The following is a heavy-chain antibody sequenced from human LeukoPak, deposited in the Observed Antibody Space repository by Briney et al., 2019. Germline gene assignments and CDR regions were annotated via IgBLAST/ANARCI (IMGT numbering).Heavy chain of an antibody. CDR2: INHSGST. V-gene: IGHV4-34*01. CDR3: ARVVYDSSGYYYVSPSSFDY. Sequence: SETLSLTCAVYGGSFSGYYWSWIRQPPGKGLEWIGEINHSGSTNYNPSLKSRVTISVDTSKNQFSLKLSSVTAADTAVYYCARVVYDSSGYYYVSPSSFDYWGQGTLVTVSS. D-gene: IGHD3-22*01. CDR1: GGSFSGYY. J-gene: IGHJ4*02.